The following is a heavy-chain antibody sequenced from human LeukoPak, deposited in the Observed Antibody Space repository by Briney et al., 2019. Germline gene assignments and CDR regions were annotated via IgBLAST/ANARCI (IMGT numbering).Heavy chain of an antibody. V-gene: IGHV4-4*07. J-gene: IGHJ4*02. CDR1: GGSISSYY. Sequence: SETLSLTCTVSGGSISSYYWSWIRQPAGKGLEWIGRIYASGSTNYNPSLKSRVTISIDTSKNQFSLKLNSVTAADTGVYYCASPLTAGGLWGQGTLVTVSS. CDR2: IYASGST. D-gene: IGHD6-13*01. CDR3: ASPLTAGGL.